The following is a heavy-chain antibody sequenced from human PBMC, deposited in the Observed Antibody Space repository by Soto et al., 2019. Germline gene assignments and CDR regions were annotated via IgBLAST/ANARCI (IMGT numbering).Heavy chain of an antibody. CDR2: INPSGGST. V-gene: IGHV1-46*03. CDR3: ARALGPSSSSGDYYYYYMDV. J-gene: IGHJ6*03. CDR1: GYTFTSYY. D-gene: IGHD6-6*01. Sequence: QVQLVQSGAEVKKPGASVKVSCKASGYTFTSYYMHWVRQAPGQGLEWMGIINPSGGSTSYAQKFQGRVNMTRDTSTSTVYMELSSLRSEDTAVYYCARALGPSSSSGDYYYYYMDVWGKGTTVTVSS.